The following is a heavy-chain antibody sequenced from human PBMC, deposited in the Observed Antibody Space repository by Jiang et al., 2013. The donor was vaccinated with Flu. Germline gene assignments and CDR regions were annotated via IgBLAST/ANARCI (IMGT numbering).Heavy chain of an antibody. CDR1: GFTFSSYA. V-gene: IGHV3-64D*06. CDR2: ISSNGGST. Sequence: VQLLESGGGLVQPGGSLRLSCSASGFTFSSYAMHWVRQAPGKGLEYVSAISSNGGSTYYADSVKGRFTISRDNSKNTLYLQMSSLRAEDTAVYYCVKGGYSSGWRYYYGMDVWGKGTTVTVSS. D-gene: IGHD6-19*01. J-gene: IGHJ6*04. CDR3: VKGGYSSGWRYYYGMDV.